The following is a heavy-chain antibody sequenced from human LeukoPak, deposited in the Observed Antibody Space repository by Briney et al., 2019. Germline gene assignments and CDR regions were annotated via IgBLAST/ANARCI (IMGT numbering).Heavy chain of an antibody. Sequence: PSETLSLTCTVSGGSINNYYWSWIRRPAGKGLEWIGRIYTRGSTNYNPSLKSRVTMSVDTSKNQFSLKLSSVTAADTAVYCARGRYCSADIYSGGDAFDIWGQGTMVSVSS. CDR3: ARGRYCSADIYSGGDAFDI. V-gene: IGHV4-4*07. J-gene: IGHJ3*02. CDR1: GGSINNYY. D-gene: IGHD2-15*01. CDR2: IYTRGST.